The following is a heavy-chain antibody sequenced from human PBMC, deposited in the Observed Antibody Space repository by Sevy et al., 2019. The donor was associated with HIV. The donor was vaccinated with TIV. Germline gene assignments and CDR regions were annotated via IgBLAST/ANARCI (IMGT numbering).Heavy chain of an antibody. D-gene: IGHD3-10*01. CDR3: AGERRSSGIDY. J-gene: IGHJ4*01. Sequence: GGSLRLSCTASGFAFSTYGMHWVRQAPGKGLEWVAIIWYEGINKDYAEPVKGRFTISRYNRKNTLYLRMNSLRVDDTAVYYCAGERRSSGIDYWGQGTLVTVSS. CDR1: GFAFSTYG. V-gene: IGHV3-33*01. CDR2: IWYEGINK.